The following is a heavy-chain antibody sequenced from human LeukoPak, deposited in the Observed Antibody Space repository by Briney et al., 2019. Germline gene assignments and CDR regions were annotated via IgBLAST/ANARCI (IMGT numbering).Heavy chain of an antibody. J-gene: IGHJ3*02. CDR2: TYPGDSDT. CDR3: ATKMVRGVISRVSDAFDI. CDR1: GYSFTSYW. D-gene: IGHD3-10*01. Sequence: GESLKISCKGSGYSFTSYWMGWVRQMPGKGLEWMGITYPGDSDTRYSPSFQGQVTISADKSISTAYLQWSSLKASDTAMYYCATKMVRGVISRVSDAFDIWGQGTMVTVSS. V-gene: IGHV5-51*01.